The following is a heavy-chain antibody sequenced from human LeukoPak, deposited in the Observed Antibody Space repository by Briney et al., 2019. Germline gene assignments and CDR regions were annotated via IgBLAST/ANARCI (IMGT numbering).Heavy chain of an antibody. CDR2: LHHTRST. Sequence: SETLSLTCDVSGYSIRSGYYWAWIRQPPGKGLEWIGSLHHTRSTYYNPSLKSRVTMSVDRSNNKFPLQLGSATAADTALYYCARDRESSPWELLLDYWGQGILVTVSS. CDR3: ARDRESSPWELLLDY. D-gene: IGHD3-10*01. J-gene: IGHJ4*02. CDR1: GYSIRSGYY. V-gene: IGHV4-38-2*02.